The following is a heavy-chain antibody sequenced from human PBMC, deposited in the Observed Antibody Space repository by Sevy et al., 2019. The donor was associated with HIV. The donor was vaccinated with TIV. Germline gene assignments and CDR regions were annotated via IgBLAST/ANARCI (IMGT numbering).Heavy chain of an antibody. J-gene: IGHJ1*01. CDR2: ISNSGSII. D-gene: IGHD6-13*01. Sequence: GGSLRLSCKPSGFTFITYAMNWVRQAPGKGLEWVSHISNSGSIIYYEDSVKGRFTISRDNAKNSLYLQMNSLRAEDTAVYYCAREDGSRQYFQYWGQGTLVTVSS. CDR1: GFTFITYA. V-gene: IGHV3-48*03. CDR3: AREDGSRQYFQY.